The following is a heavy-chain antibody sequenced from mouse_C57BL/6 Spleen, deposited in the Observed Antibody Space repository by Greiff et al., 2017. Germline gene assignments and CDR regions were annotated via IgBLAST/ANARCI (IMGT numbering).Heavy chain of an antibody. CDR2: INPNYGTT. D-gene: IGHD2-5*01. J-gene: IGHJ4*01. CDR3: ARTYYSNYRYAMDY. V-gene: IGHV1-39*01. Sequence: VQLQQSGPELVKPGASVKISCKASGYSFTDYNMNWVKQSTGKSLEWIGVINPNYGTTSYNQKFKGKATLTVDQSSSTAYMQLNSLTSEDSAVYYCARTYYSNYRYAMDYWGQGTSVTVSS. CDR1: GYSFTDYN.